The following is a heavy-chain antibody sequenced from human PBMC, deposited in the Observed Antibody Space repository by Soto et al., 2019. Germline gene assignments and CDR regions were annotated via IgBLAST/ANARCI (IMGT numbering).Heavy chain of an antibody. CDR1: GFIFDDFS. CDR3: ARLATVTTLDY. Sequence: GGSLRLSCGASGFIFDDFSLSWVRQFPGKGLEWVAGINCDGSNEYYAESVKGRFTISRDNPKNTLYLQMNSLRAEDTAVYYCARLATVTTLDYWGQGTLVTVSS. CDR2: INCDGSNE. J-gene: IGHJ4*02. D-gene: IGHD4-17*01. V-gene: IGHV3-20*04.